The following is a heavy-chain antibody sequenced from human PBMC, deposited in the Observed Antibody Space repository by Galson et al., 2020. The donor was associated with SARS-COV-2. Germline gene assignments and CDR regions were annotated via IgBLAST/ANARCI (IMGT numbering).Heavy chain of an antibody. CDR1: GGSISGYY. CDR3: ARVTEGYCSSTNCFHLEF. CDR2: VHYSGGT. J-gene: IGHJ4*02. Sequence: SETLSLTCTVSGGSISGYYWSWIRQPPGKGLEWIGYVHYSGGTNYNPSLKSRVTISVDMSKNQFSLKLSSVTAADTAVYYCARVTEGYCSSTNCFHLEFWGQGTLVTVSS. V-gene: IGHV4-59*08. D-gene: IGHD2-2*01.